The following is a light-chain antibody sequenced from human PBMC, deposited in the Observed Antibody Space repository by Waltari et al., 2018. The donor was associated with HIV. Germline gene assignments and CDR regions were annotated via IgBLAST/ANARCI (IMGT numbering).Light chain of an antibody. Sequence: QSALPHPPSVSGSPGQSITLSCTGTTSDVGSYNVLSWYQQHPGKAPKLMIYEVSKRPSGVSNRFSGSKSGNTASLTISGLQAEDEADYYCCSYAGSSTHVFGTGTKVTVL. J-gene: IGLJ1*01. V-gene: IGLV2-23*02. CDR1: TSDVGSYNV. CDR3: CSYAGSSTHV. CDR2: EVS.